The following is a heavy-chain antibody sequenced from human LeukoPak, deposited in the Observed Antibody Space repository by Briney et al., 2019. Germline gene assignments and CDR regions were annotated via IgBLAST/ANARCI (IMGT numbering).Heavy chain of an antibody. CDR3: AHRRLYCSSTSCQGDFDY. V-gene: IGHV2-5*02. CDR2: IYWDDDK. Sequence: SGPALVKPTQTLTLTCTFSGFSLSTSGVGVGWIRQPPGKALEWLALIYWDDDKRYSPSLKSRLTITKDTSKNQVVLTMTNMDPVDTATYYCAHRRLYCSSTSCQGDFDYWGQGTLVTVSS. J-gene: IGHJ4*02. D-gene: IGHD2-2*01. CDR1: GFSLSTSGVG.